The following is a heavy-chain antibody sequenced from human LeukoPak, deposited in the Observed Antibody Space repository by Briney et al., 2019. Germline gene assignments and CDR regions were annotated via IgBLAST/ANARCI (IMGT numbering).Heavy chain of an antibody. V-gene: IGHV3-9*01. J-gene: IGHJ4*02. CDR3: AKDMGDGYNSPAFDY. CDR1: GFTFDDYA. D-gene: IGHD5-24*01. Sequence: PGGSLRPSCAASGFTFDDYAMHWVRQAPGKGLEWVSGISWNSGSIGYADSVKGRFTISRDNAKNSLYLQMNSLRAEDTALYYCAKDMGDGYNSPAFDYWGQGTLVTVSS. CDR2: ISWNSGSI.